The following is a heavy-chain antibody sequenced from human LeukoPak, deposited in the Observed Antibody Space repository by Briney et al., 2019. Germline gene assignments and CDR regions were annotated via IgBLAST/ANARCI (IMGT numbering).Heavy chain of an antibody. CDR3: ARFGYVAAVDV. CDR1: GFSFSAYW. CDR2: INPAGTET. J-gene: IGHJ4*02. Sequence: GGSLRLSCAASGFSFSAYWMTWVRQAPGTGLEWVANINPAGTETYYVDPVKGRFSISRDNAKNLVYLQMNSLRAEDTAVYHCARFGYVAAVDVWGQGTPVTVSS. V-gene: IGHV3-7*01. D-gene: IGHD2-15*01.